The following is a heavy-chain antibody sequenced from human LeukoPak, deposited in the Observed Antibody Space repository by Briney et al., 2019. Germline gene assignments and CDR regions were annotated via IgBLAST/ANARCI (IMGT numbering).Heavy chain of an antibody. CDR3: TKDRLTGYSFGYSYFDY. J-gene: IGHJ4*02. V-gene: IGHV3-23*01. CDR2: ISGSGSST. CDR1: GFTFSSYA. Sequence: PGGSLRLSCAASGFTFSSYAMTWVRQAPGKGLEWVSTISGSGSSTYYADSVKGRFTISRDNSKNTLYLQMNSLRAEDTAVYYCTKDRLTGYSFGYSYFDYWGQGTLVTVSS. D-gene: IGHD5-18*01.